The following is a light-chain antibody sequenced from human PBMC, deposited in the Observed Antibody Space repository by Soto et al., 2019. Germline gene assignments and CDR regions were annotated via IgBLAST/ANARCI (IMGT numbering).Light chain of an antibody. Sequence: QSVLTQPPSASGTPGQRVTISCSGSISNIGSNTVNWYQQLPGTAPKILIYSNNQRPSGVPDRFSGSKSGTSASLAISGLQSEDEADYYCATWDDSLNGPVFGGGTKLTVL. CDR1: ISNIGSNT. V-gene: IGLV1-44*01. CDR2: SNN. J-gene: IGLJ2*01. CDR3: ATWDDSLNGPV.